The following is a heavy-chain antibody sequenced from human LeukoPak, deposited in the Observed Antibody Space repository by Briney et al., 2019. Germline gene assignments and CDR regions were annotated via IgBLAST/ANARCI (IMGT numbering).Heavy chain of an antibody. D-gene: IGHD2-15*01. J-gene: IGHJ4*02. CDR3: AREVVVAATPLDY. CDR2: INSDGSST. CDR1: GFTFSSYW. Sequence: PGGSLRLSCAASGFTFSSYWMHWVRQAPGKGLVWVSRINSDGSSTSYADSVKGRFTISRDNAKNTLYLQMNSLRAEDTAVYYCAREVVVAATPLDYWGQGTQVTVSS. V-gene: IGHV3-74*01.